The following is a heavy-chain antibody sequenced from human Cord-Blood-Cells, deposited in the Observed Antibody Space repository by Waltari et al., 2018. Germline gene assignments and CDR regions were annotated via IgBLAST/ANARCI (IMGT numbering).Heavy chain of an antibody. V-gene: IGHV4-34*01. Sequence: QVQLQQWGAGLLKPSETLSLTCAVYGGSFSGYYWSWIRQPPGKGLEWIGEINHSGSTNDNPSLKSRVTISVDTSKNQFSLKLSSVTAADTAVYYCARRARGSGSYYAFDIWGQGTMVTVSS. J-gene: IGHJ3*02. CDR1: GGSFSGYY. CDR3: ARRARGSGSYYAFDI. D-gene: IGHD3-10*01. CDR2: INHSGST.